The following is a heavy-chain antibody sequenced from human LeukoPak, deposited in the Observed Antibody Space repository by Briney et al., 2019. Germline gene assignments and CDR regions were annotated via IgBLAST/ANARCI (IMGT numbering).Heavy chain of an antibody. V-gene: IGHV3-30*02. CDR3: AKSMRITMIVVDTTGLDY. J-gene: IGHJ4*02. Sequence: GGSLRLSCAASGFTFSSYGMHWVRQAPGKGLEWVAFILYDGSNKYYADSVKGRFTISRDNSKNTLYLQMNSLRAEDTAVYYCAKSMRITMIVVDTTGLDYWGQGTAVTVSS. CDR2: ILYDGSNK. D-gene: IGHD3-22*01. CDR1: GFTFSSYG.